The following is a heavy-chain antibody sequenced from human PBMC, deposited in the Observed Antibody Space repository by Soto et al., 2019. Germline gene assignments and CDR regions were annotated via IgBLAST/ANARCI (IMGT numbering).Heavy chain of an antibody. CDR2: ISSDGGTT. J-gene: IGHJ6*03. V-gene: IGHV3-74*01. CDR3: ARSAGLYVYYYYMDV. Sequence: PGGSLRLSCEASGFTFSNYWMYWVRQAPGKGLVWVSRISSDGGTTTYADSVKGRFTISRDNAKNTLYLQTNSLRAEDTAVYYCARSAGLYVYYYYMDVWDKGTTVTVAS. CDR1: GFTFSNYW. D-gene: IGHD3-16*01.